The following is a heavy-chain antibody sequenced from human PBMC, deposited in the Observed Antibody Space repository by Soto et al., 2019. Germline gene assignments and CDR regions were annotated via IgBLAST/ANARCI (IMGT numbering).Heavy chain of an antibody. CDR3: ARAQGVPAAIPVWWFDP. V-gene: IGHV4-31*03. CDR2: IYYSGST. J-gene: IGHJ5*02. D-gene: IGHD2-2*01. CDR1: GGSISSGGYY. Sequence: PSETLSLTCTVSGGSISSGGYYWSWIRQHPGKGLEWIGYIYYSGSTYYNPSLKSRVTISVDTSKNQFSLKLSPVTAAATAVYYCARAQGVPAAIPVWWFDPWGQGTLVTVSS.